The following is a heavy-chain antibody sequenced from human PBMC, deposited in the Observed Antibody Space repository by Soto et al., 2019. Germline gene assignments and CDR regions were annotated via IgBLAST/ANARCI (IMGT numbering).Heavy chain of an antibody. CDR1: GFTFSSYS. CDR2: ISAASSTM. D-gene: IGHD1-7*01. CDR3: ARDWNYDVDY. Sequence: EVQLVESGGGLVQPGGSLRLSCAASGFTFSSYSMNWVRQAPGKGLEWVSYISAASSTMLYADSVRGRFTISRDNAKDSLYLQMNSLRAEDTAVYYCARDWNYDVDYWGQGTLVNVSS. J-gene: IGHJ4*02. V-gene: IGHV3-48*01.